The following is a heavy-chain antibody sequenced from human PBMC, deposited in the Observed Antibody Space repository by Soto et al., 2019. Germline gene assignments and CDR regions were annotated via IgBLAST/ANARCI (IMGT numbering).Heavy chain of an antibody. J-gene: IGHJ6*02. CDR3: ARLCNIAVAGLYGMDV. Sequence: SETLSLTCTVSGGSIGSGGYSWGWIRQPPRKGLEGIGRIYYSGSTYYNPSLKSRGPISVDTTKNQVSLKLGAVTAADTAVYYCARLCNIAVAGLYGMDVWGQGTTVTVSS. V-gene: IGHV4-39*01. CDR2: IYYSGST. CDR1: GGSIGSGGYS. D-gene: IGHD6-19*01.